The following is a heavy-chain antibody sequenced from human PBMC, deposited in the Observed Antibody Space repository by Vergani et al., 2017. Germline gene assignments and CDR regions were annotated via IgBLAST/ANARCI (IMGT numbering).Heavy chain of an antibody. J-gene: IGHJ3*02. CDR3: ARERGGFLLGYCSGGSCYDAFDI. CDR1: GGSFSGYY. Sequence: QVQLQKWGAGLLKPSETLSLTCAVYGGSFSGYYWSWIRQPAGKGLEWIGRIYTSGSTNYNPSLKSRVTISVDTSKNQFSLKLSSVTAADTAVYYCARERGGFLLGYCSGGSCYDAFDIWGQGTMVTVSS. V-gene: IGHV4-59*10. D-gene: IGHD2-15*01. CDR2: IYTSGST.